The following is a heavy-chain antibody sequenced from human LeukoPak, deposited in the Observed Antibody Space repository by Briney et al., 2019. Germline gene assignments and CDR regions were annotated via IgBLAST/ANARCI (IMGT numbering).Heavy chain of an antibody. J-gene: IGHJ3*02. V-gene: IGHV4-34*01. D-gene: IGHD4-17*01. Sequence: SETLSLTCAVYGGSFSGYYWSWIRQPPGKGLEGIGEINHSGSTNYNPSLKSRVTISVDTSKNQFSLKLSSVTAADTAVYYCARGPIYGDYADAFDIWGQGTMVTVSS. CDR2: INHSGST. CDR1: GGSFSGYY. CDR3: ARGPIYGDYADAFDI.